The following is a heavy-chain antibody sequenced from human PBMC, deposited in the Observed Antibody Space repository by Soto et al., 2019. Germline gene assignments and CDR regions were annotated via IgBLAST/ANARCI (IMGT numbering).Heavy chain of an antibody. J-gene: IGHJ6*02. CDR3: AKDLIDIAAGFYYYGMDV. Sequence: GGSLRLSCAASGFTFSSYGMHWVRQAPGKGLEWVAVISYDGSNKYYADSVKGRFTISRDNSKNTLYLQMNSLRAEDTAVYYCAKDLIDIAAGFYYYGMDVWGQGTTVTVSS. CDR1: GFTFSSYG. V-gene: IGHV3-30*18. D-gene: IGHD6-13*01. CDR2: ISYDGSNK.